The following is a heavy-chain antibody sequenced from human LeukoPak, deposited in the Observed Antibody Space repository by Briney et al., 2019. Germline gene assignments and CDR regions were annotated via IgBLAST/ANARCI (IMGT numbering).Heavy chain of an antibody. D-gene: IGHD2-21*01. V-gene: IGHV3-11*04. J-gene: IGHJ3*02. Sequence: GGSLRLSCAASGFTFSDYYMNWIRQAPGKGLEWVSYISSSGSTIYYADSVKGRFTISRDNAKNSLYLQMNSLRAEDTAVYYCARRVIADRSAFDIWGQGTMVTVSS. CDR1: GFTFSDYY. CDR3: ARRVIADRSAFDI. CDR2: ISSSGSTI.